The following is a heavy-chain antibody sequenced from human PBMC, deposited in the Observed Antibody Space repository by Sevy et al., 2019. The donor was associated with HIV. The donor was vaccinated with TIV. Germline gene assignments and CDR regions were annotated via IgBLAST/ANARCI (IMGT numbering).Heavy chain of an antibody. CDR2: ISRSSSTM. CDR1: EFSFSSYS. D-gene: IGHD5-18*01. Sequence: GGSLRLSCAASEFSFSSYSMNWVRQAPGQGLEWDSYISRSSSTMYYADSVKGRLTIYRDTAKNSLYLQMNTLGAADTAVYYCARKKSNTAMVSSDYWGQGTLVTVSS. V-gene: IGHV3-48*01. CDR3: ARKKSNTAMVSSDY. J-gene: IGHJ4*02.